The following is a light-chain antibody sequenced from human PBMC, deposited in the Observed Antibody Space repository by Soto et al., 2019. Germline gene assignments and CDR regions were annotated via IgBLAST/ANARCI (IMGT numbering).Light chain of an antibody. J-gene: IGKJ2*01. CDR3: QHYKDWPYT. CDR1: QSVSSY. V-gene: IGKV3-15*01. CDR2: GAS. Sequence: EIGMTQSPATLSVSPGERATLSCRASQSVSSYLAWYQQKPGQAPRLLIYGASTRATGIPARFTGSGSGTEFTLTISSLQSEDFAVYCCQHYKDWPYTFGQGINLEI.